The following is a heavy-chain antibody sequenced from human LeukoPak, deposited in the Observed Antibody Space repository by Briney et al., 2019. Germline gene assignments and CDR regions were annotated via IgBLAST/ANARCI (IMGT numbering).Heavy chain of an antibody. Sequence: LGGSLRLSCAASGFTFSDAWMSWVRQAPGKGLEWVSLIRGSGERTYHADSVKGRFTISRDNSKNILYLQMNSLRAEDAAVYYCAKGWRHIVVVSSPGYFDYWGQGTLVTVSS. CDR2: IRGSGERT. V-gene: IGHV3-23*01. CDR3: AKGWRHIVVVSSPGYFDY. D-gene: IGHD2-21*01. CDR1: GFTFSDAW. J-gene: IGHJ4*02.